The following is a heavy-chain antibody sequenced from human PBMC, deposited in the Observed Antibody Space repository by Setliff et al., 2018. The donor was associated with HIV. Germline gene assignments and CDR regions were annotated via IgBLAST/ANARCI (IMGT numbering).Heavy chain of an antibody. D-gene: IGHD1-20*01. CDR2: ISSSGTT. V-gene: IGHV4-4*09. J-gene: IGHJ4*02. CDR3: ARGGNNWNDFDH. CDR1: DDSFSNYD. Sequence: SETLSLTCVVSDDSFSNYDWTWIRQSPGKALEWIGYISSSGTTNYNPSLRSRVTISMETSNTLYLQMNSLRAEDTAVYYCARGGNNWNDFDHWGQGTLVTVSS.